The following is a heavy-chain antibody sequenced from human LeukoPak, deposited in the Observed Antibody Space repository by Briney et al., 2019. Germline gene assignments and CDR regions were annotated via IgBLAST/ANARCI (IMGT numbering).Heavy chain of an antibody. J-gene: IGHJ4*02. V-gene: IGHV3-23*01. CDR2: VSASGNTT. Sequence: PAGSLRLSSAAAGFTFSTYAISWVRQAPGKGLEWVSGVSASGNTTYYPDSVKDRYSISRDNAKNTVYLQMNSVRADDTAVYYCARESRYRDDFDYWGQGTMVTVSS. CDR3: ARESRYRDDFDY. CDR1: GFTFSTYA. D-gene: IGHD1-14*01.